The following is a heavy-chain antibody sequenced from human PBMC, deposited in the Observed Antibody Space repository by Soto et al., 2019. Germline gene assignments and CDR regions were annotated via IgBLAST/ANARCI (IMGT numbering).Heavy chain of an antibody. CDR1: GGPFGSSA. J-gene: IGHJ3*01. V-gene: IGHV1-69*01. CDR3: ARLRRYWGDAFDL. Sequence: QVQLVQSGADVKKPGSSVKVSCKTSGGPFGSSAISWVRQAPAQGLEWMGEIIPVFDKANYAQNFQGRLTITADEPTGTVFMQLSSLRSEDTAVYFCARLRRYWGDAFDLWGLGTFLTVSS. D-gene: IGHD3-16*01. CDR2: IIPVFDKA.